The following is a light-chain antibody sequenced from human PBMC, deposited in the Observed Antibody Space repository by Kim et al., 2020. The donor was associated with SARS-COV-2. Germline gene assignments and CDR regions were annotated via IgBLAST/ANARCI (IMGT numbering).Light chain of an antibody. CDR1: KLGDKY. Sequence: SGAPGQPASITCSGDKLGDKYACWYQQKPGQSPVLVIYQDNKRPSGIPERFSGSNSGNTATLTISGTQAMDEADYYCQAWDSSTVVFGGGTQLTVL. CDR2: QDN. CDR3: QAWDSSTVV. V-gene: IGLV3-1*01. J-gene: IGLJ2*01.